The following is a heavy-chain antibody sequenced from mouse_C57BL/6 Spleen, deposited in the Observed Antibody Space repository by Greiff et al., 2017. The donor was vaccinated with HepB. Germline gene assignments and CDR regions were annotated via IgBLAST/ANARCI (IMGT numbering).Heavy chain of an antibody. D-gene: IGHD1-1*01. Sequence: VQGVESDAELVKPGASVKISCKVSGYTFTDHTIHWMKQRPEQGLEWIGYIYPRDGSTKYNEKFKGKATLTADKSSSTAYMQLNSLTSEDSAVYFCAKGAVVPLDFDYWGQGTTLTVSS. V-gene: IGHV1-78*01. CDR1: GYTFTDHT. CDR3: AKGAVVPLDFDY. J-gene: IGHJ2*01. CDR2: IYPRDGST.